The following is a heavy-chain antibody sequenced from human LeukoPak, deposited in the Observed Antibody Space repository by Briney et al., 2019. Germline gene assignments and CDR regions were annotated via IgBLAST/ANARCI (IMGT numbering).Heavy chain of an antibody. J-gene: IGHJ5*02. CDR2: MNPNSGNT. CDR3: ARRHYGSSGYPRFDP. Sequence: ASVKVSCKASGYTFTSYDINWVRQATGQGLEWMGWMNPNSGNTGYAQKFQGRVTMTRNTSISTAYMELSSLRSEDTAVYYCARRHYGSSGYPRFDPWGQGTLVTVSS. V-gene: IGHV1-8*01. D-gene: IGHD3-22*01. CDR1: GYTFTSYD.